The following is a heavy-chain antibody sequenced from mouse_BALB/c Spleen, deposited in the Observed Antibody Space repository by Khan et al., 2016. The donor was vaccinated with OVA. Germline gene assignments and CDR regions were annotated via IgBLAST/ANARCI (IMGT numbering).Heavy chain of an antibody. D-gene: IGHD4-1*01. CDR1: GFNIKDTY. CDR3: ARDYWDVFAY. CDR2: IDPANGYT. J-gene: IGHJ3*01. Sequence: VQLQQPGAELVKPGASVKLSCTASGFNIKDTYIHWVKQRPEQGLEWIGRIDPANGYTKFDPKFQGKATIAADPSSNTAYLQLSSLTSEDTAVYFCARDYWDVFAYWGQGTLVSVSA. V-gene: IGHV14-3*02.